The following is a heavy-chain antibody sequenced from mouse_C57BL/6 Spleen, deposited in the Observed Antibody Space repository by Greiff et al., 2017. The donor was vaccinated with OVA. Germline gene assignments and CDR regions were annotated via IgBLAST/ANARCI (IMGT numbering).Heavy chain of an antibody. V-gene: IGHV1-69*01. CDR1: GYTFTSYW. J-gene: IGHJ1*03. Sequence: QVQLQQPGAELVMPGASVKLSCKASGYTFTSYWMHWVKQRPGQGLEWIGEIDPSDSYTNYNQKFKGKSTLTVDKSSSTADMQLSSLTSEDSAVDYCARRGEDYGSSYRYGYCDVWGTGTTVTVSS. CDR3: ARRGEDYGSSYRYGYCDV. CDR2: IDPSDSYT. D-gene: IGHD1-1*01.